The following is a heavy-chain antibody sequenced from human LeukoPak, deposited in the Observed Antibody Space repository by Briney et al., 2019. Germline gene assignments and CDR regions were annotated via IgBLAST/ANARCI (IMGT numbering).Heavy chain of an antibody. V-gene: IGHV3-23*01. Sequence: GGSLRLSCAASRFTFSSYAMSWVRQAPGKGLEWVSAISGSGGSTYYADSVKGRFTISRDNSKNTLYLQMNSLRAEDTAVYYCAKRVRDSSGYYAYSYGMDVWGQGTTVTVSS. CDR2: ISGSGGST. D-gene: IGHD3-22*01. CDR3: AKRVRDSSGYYAYSYGMDV. J-gene: IGHJ6*02. CDR1: RFTFSSYA.